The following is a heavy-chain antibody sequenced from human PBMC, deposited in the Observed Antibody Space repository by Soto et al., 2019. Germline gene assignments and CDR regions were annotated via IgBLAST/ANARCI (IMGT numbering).Heavy chain of an antibody. Sequence: QVQLVQSGAEVKKPGSSVKVSCKASGGTFSSYAISWVRQAPGQGPEWMGGIIPIFGTANYAQKFQGRVTITADESTSTAYMELSSMRSGDPAVYYCARVGNVATRGGDYYYGMDVWGQGTTVTVSS. CDR3: ARVGNVATRGGDYYYGMDV. V-gene: IGHV1-69*01. CDR2: IIPIFGTA. CDR1: GGTFSSYA. D-gene: IGHD5-12*01. J-gene: IGHJ6*02.